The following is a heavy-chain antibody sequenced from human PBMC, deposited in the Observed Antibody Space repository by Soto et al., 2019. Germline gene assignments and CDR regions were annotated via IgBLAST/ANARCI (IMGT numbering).Heavy chain of an antibody. J-gene: IGHJ4*02. CDR2: LNQDGSEK. D-gene: IGHD1-26*01. CDR3: ARDRFIGTYYVKGVTYVFDN. V-gene: IGHV3-7*03. CDR1: GFTFTDYW. Sequence: GGSLRLSCAASGFTFTDYWMSWVRQAPGKGLEWVANLNQDGSEKNCVDSVKGRFTISRDNAKNSVYLQLNSLRAEDTAVYYCARDRFIGTYYVKGVTYVFDNWGQGAPVTVYS.